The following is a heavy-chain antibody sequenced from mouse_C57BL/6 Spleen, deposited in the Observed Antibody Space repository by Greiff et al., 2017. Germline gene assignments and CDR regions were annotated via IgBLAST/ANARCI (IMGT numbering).Heavy chain of an antibody. D-gene: IGHD2-4*01. CDR3: ARETGGYYDYDDGTCYAMDY. CDR2: IYPRDGST. CDR1: GYTFTRYD. V-gene: IGHV1-85*01. J-gene: IGHJ4*01. Sequence: QVQLQQSGPELVKPGASVKLSCKASGYTFTRYDINWVKQRPGQGLEWIGWIYPRDGSTKYNAQFKGKATFTVDTSSSTAYMELHSLTSEDSAVYFCARETGGYYDYDDGTCYAMDYWGQGTSVTVSS.